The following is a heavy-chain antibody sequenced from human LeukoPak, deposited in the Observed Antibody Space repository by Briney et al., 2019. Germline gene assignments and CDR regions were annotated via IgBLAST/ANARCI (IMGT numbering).Heavy chain of an antibody. J-gene: IGHJ4*02. CDR1: GFTFSSSW. CDR2: IKQDGSEK. V-gene: IGHV3-7*03. Sequence: ESLRLSCVASGFTFSSSWMSWVRQAPGKGLEWVANIKQDGSEKSYVESVRGRFTISRDNAKNSLYPQLNSLRAEDTALYYCARDNPPDYWGQGTLVTVSS. CDR3: ARDNPPDY.